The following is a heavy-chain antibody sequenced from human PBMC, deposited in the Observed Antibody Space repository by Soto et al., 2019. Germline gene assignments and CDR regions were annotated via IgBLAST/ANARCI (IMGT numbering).Heavy chain of an antibody. Sequence: VQLVESGGGVVQPGRSLRLSCAASGFTFSSYGMHWVRQAPGKGLEWVAVISYDGSNKYYADSVKGRFTISRDNSKNTLYLQMNSLRAEDTAVYYCAKDGGEMATIAYFDYWGQGTLVTVSS. V-gene: IGHV3-30*18. D-gene: IGHD5-12*01. CDR1: GFTFSSYG. CDR2: ISYDGSNK. CDR3: AKDGGEMATIAYFDY. J-gene: IGHJ4*02.